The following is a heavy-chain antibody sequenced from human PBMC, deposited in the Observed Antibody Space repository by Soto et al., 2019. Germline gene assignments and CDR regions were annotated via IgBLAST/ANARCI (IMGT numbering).Heavy chain of an antibody. CDR2: IDPSDSYT. CDR3: ARQYSSSWFDYYYYYGMDV. V-gene: IGHV5-10-1*01. J-gene: IGHJ6*02. CDR1: GYSFTSYW. D-gene: IGHD6-13*01. Sequence: GESLKISCKGSGYSFTSYWISWVRQMPGKGLEWMGRIDPSDSYTNYSPSFQGHVTISADKSISTAYLQWSSLKASDTAMYYCARQYSSSWFDYYYYYGMDVGVQGTTVTVSS.